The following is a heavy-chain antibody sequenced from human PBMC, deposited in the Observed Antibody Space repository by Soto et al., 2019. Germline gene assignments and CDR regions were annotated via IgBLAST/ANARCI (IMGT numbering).Heavy chain of an antibody. D-gene: IGHD3-10*01. CDR1: GFTISDAW. Sequence: EVQLVESGGGLVKPGGSLRLSCAASGFTISDAWVKWVRQAPGMGLEWVGRIKSIPDGGTTDFAAPVKGRFAISRDDSKNIVYLQINSLNTEDTAMYYCSTDSHFGSVFVRQAYWGRGTLVLVSS. CDR2: IKSIPDGGTT. CDR3: STDSHFGSVFVRQAY. J-gene: IGHJ4*01. V-gene: IGHV3-15*07.